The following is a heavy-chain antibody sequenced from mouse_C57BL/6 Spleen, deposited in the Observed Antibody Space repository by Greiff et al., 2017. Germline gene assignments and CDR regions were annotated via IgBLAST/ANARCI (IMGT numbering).Heavy chain of an antibody. V-gene: IGHV1-61*01. CDR1: GYTFTSYW. CDR3: AITTVVAPRFAY. CDR2: IYPSDSET. D-gene: IGHD1-1*01. J-gene: IGHJ3*01. Sequence: QVQLQQPGAELVRPGSSVKLSCKASGYTFTSYWMDWVKQRPGQGLEWIGNIYPSDSETHYNQKFKDKATLTVDKSSSTAYMQLSSLTSEDSAVYYCAITTVVAPRFAYWGQGTLVTVSA.